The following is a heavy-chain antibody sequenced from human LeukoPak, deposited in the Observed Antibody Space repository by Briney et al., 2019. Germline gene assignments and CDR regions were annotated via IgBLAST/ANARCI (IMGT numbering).Heavy chain of an antibody. V-gene: IGHV3-30*04. Sequence: PGGSLRLSCAASGFTFSSYAMHWVRQAPGKGLEWVAVISYDGSNKYYADSVRGRFTISRDNSKNTLYLQMNSLRAEDTAVYYCAREIIVVVPAAMSYFDYWGQGTLVTVSS. J-gene: IGHJ4*02. CDR3: AREIIVVVPAAMSYFDY. D-gene: IGHD2-2*01. CDR1: GFTFSSYA. CDR2: ISYDGSNK.